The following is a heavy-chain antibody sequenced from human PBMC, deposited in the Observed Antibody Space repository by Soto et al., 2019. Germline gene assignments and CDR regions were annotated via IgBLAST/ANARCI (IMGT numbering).Heavy chain of an antibody. CDR2: IYSGGST. J-gene: IGHJ4*02. CDR3: ARAPIAARSYFDY. Sequence: GGSLRLSCAASGFTVSSNYMSWVRQAPGKGLEWVSVIYSGGSTYYADSVKGRFTISRDNSKNTLYLQMNSLRAEDTAVYYCARAPIAARSYFDYWGQGTLVTVS. D-gene: IGHD6-6*01. V-gene: IGHV3-53*01. CDR1: GFTVSSNY.